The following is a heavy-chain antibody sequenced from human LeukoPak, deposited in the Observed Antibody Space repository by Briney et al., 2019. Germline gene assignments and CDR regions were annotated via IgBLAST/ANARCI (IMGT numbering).Heavy chain of an antibody. CDR1: GITFSSYW. Sequence: PGGSLRLSCAASGITFSSYWMRWVRQAPGKGLEWVANIKQDGSEKNYVDSVKGRFTISRDNAKNSLYLQMNSLRAEDTAVYYCASGLELDYWGQGTLVTVSS. J-gene: IGHJ4*02. CDR2: IKQDGSEK. CDR3: ASGLELDY. V-gene: IGHV3-7*03.